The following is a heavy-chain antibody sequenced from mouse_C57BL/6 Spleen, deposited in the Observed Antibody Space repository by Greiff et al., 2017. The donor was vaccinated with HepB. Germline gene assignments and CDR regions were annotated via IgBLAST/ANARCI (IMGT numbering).Heavy chain of an antibody. CDR1: GYTFTEYT. J-gene: IGHJ4*01. V-gene: IGHV1-62-2*01. CDR2: FYPGSGSI. CDR3: ARHEMCYYAMDY. Sequence: QVQLQQSGAELVKPGASVKLSCKASGYTFTEYTIHWVKQRPGQGLEWIGWFYPGSGSIKYNEKFKDKATLTADKSSSTAYMELSRLTSEDSAVSFCARHEMCYYAMDYWGQGTSVTVSS.